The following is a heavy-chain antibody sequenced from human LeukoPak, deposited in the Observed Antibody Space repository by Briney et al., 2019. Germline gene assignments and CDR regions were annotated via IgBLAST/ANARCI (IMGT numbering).Heavy chain of an antibody. CDR1: GFTFSNYG. V-gene: IGHV3-64D*06. J-gene: IGHJ4*02. D-gene: IGHD3-10*01. CDR3: LSGDY. CDR2: ISSNGGST. Sequence: GGSLRLSCSASGFTFSNYGMHWVRQAPGKGLESVSAISSNGGSTYYADSVKGRFTISRDNSRNTLYLQMSSLRAEDTSVYYCLSGDYWGQGTLVTVSS.